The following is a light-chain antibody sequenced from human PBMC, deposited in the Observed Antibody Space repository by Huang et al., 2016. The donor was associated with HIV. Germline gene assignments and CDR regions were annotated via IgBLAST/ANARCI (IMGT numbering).Light chain of an antibody. Sequence: DIQMTQSPPSLSASVADSVTITCREMQGISNSLAWYQQKPGKPPRLLVSGASKLESGVPARFSGSGSGTDYTLTISSLQPEDFATYYCQQYFSALWTFGQGTKV. J-gene: IGKJ1*01. CDR2: GAS. CDR1: QGISNS. V-gene: IGKV1-NL1*01. CDR3: QQYFSALWT.